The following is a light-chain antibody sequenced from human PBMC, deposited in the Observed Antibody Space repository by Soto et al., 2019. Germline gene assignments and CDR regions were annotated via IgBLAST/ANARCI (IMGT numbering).Light chain of an antibody. Sequence: QSALTQPASVSGSPGQSITISCTGTSSDVAGYNYVSWYQQYPGKAPKLMIYEVSNRPSGVSNRFSGSKSGNTASLTISGLQAEDEADYYCSSYTNSGYVFGTGTKLTFL. J-gene: IGLJ1*01. CDR3: SSYTNSGYV. CDR1: SSDVAGYNY. V-gene: IGLV2-14*01. CDR2: EVS.